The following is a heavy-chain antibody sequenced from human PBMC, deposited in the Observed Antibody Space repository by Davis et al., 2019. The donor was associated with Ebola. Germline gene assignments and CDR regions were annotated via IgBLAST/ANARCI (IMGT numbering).Heavy chain of an antibody. V-gene: IGHV3-23*01. J-gene: IGHJ3*01. CDR2: VSGSGKRT. CDR1: GYAFSSYV. Sequence: GGSLRLSCPASGYAFSSYVMRWVCQAPGKGLDRDGAVSGSGKRTYYADSVKGRFTISRDNSRNTLYLQMNGLRVEDTAMYYCAKDTANIWFDVWGQGTMVTVSS. D-gene: IGHD2-21*02. CDR3: AKDTANIWFDV.